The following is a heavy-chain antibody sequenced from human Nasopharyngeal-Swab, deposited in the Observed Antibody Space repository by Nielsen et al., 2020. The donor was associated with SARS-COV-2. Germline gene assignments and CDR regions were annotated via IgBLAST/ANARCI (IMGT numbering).Heavy chain of an antibody. D-gene: IGHD6-19*01. Sequence: GESLKISCVASGFTFSSYSMNWVRQAPGKGLEWISYISTNSRTIYYADSVKGRFTVSRDNANNSLYLQMNSLRDDDTAVYSCARVSGWYYFDSWGQGTLVTVSS. J-gene: IGHJ4*02. CDR3: ARVSGWYYFDS. V-gene: IGHV3-48*02. CDR2: ISTNSRTI. CDR1: GFTFSSYS.